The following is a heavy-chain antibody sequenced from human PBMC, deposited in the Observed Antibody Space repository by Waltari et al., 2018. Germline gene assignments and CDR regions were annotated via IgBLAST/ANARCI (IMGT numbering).Heavy chain of an antibody. V-gene: IGHV4-30-4*08. J-gene: IGHJ6*03. CDR2: IYYSGST. Sequence: QVQLQESGPGLVKPSPTLSLTCTVSGGSLSSVDYYWSGIRQPPGKGLEWIGYIYYSGSTYYNPSLKSRVTISVDTSKNQFSLKLSSVTAADTAVYYCARYCSSTSCSPDYMDVWGKGTTVTISS. D-gene: IGHD2-2*01. CDR3: ARYCSSTSCSPDYMDV. CDR1: GGSLSSVDYY.